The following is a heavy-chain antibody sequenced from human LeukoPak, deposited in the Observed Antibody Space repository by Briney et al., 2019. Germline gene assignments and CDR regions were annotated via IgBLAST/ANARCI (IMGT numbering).Heavy chain of an antibody. V-gene: IGHV4-59*01. D-gene: IGHD1-1*01. CDR1: GGSIRTYY. CDR3: ARLKGTLLVDY. Sequence: SETLSLTCTVSGGSIRTYYWSWLRQPPGKGLEWIGHIYYSGSTVYNPSLKSRVTISVDTSKNQFSLRLSSVTAADTAVYYCARLKGTLLVDYWGQGALVTVSS. J-gene: IGHJ4*02. CDR2: IYYSGST.